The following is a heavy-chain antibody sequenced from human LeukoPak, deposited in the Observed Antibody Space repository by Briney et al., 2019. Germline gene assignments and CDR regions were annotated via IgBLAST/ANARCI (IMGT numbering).Heavy chain of an antibody. CDR1: GYTFTGYC. V-gene: IGHV1-2*02. J-gene: IGHJ6*03. Sequence: GASVKVSCKASGYTFTGYCLRWVRQAPGQGLDWMGWLDPKSGGTKYAQKFKGRVTMTRDTSISTLYMEINSLTSDDTAVYYCARDPSHYYYMDVWGKGTTVTVSS. CDR3: ARDPSHYYYMDV. CDR2: LDPKSGGT.